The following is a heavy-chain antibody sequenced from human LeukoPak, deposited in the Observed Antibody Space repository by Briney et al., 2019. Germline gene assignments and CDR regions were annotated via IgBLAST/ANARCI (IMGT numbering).Heavy chain of an antibody. D-gene: IGHD3-10*01. J-gene: IGHJ4*02. CDR1: GGSISSSSYY. V-gene: IGHV4-39*07. CDR3: ARVSMVRGPYFDY. Sequence: PSETLSLTCTVSGGSISSSSYYWGWIRQPPGKGLEWIGSIYYSGSTYYNPSLKSRVTISVDTSKNQFSLKLSSVTAADTAVYYCARVSMVRGPYFDYWGQGTLVTVSS. CDR2: IYYSGST.